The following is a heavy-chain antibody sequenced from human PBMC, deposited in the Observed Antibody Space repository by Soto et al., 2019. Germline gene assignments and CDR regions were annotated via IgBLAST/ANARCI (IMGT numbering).Heavy chain of an antibody. D-gene: IGHD1-26*01. CDR1: GFTFSSYA. J-gene: IGHJ4*02. CDR3: AKDFKGRWELLPPVDY. V-gene: IGHV3-23*01. CDR2: ISGSGGST. Sequence: EVQLLESGGGLVQPGGSLRLSCAASGFTFSSYAMSWVRQAPGKGLEWVSAISGSGGSTYYADSVKGRFTIARDNSKNTLYLQMNSLRAEDTAVYYCAKDFKGRWELLPPVDYWGQGTLVTVSS.